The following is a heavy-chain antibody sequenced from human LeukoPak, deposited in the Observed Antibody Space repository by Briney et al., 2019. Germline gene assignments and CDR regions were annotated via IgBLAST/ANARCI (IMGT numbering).Heavy chain of an antibody. CDR2: IYYSGST. V-gene: IGHV4-31*03. D-gene: IGHD6-6*01. CDR1: GVTVSSGAYY. CDR3: ARGGVAARLMYGFQNWFDP. Sequence: SETLSLTCSVSGVTVSSGAYYWSWIRQHPGKGLEWIGNIYYSGSTYYNPTLRSRLTISVDTSKNQISLKMTSVTAADMAIYYCARGGVAARLMYGFQNWFDPWGQGTLVTVSS. J-gene: IGHJ5*02.